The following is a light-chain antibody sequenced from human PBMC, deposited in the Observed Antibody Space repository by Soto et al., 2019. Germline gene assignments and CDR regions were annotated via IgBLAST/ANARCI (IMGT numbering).Light chain of an antibody. CDR2: DVF. CDR3: QQSYSTPIT. Sequence: DIQMTQSPSSLSASLGDRVTITCRASQSITYWLAWYQQKPGRAPKLLIYDVFNLQSGVPSRFSGSGSGTDFTLTISSLQPEDFATYYCQQSYSTPITFGQGTRLEIK. V-gene: IGKV1-39*01. CDR1: QSITYW. J-gene: IGKJ5*01.